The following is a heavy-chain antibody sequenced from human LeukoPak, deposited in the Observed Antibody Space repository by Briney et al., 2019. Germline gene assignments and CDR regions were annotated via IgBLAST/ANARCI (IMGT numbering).Heavy chain of an antibody. J-gene: IGHJ6*04. D-gene: IGHD3-10*02. CDR2: ISSSGSTM. CDR1: GFTFSSYE. V-gene: IGHV3-48*03. CDR3: AELGITMIGGV. Sequence: GGSLRLYCAASGFTFSSYEMNWVRHAPGKGLEGVSYISSSGSTMYYADSVKGRFTISRDNAKNSLYLQMNSLRAEDTAVYYCAELGITMIGGVWGKGTTVTISS.